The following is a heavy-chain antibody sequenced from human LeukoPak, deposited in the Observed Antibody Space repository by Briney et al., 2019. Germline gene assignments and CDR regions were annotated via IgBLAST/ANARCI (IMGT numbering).Heavy chain of an antibody. J-gene: IGHJ4*02. CDR3: AKGTRYCSGTGCYYFDY. CDR2: ISYDGSNK. Sequence: PGRSLRLSCAAPGFTFSGYGMHWVRQAPGKGLEWVAVISYDGSNKYYADSVRGRFTISRDNSKNTLYLQMNSLRSEDTAVYYCAKGTRYCSGTGCYYFDYWGQGTLVTVSS. CDR1: GFTFSGYG. V-gene: IGHV3-30*18. D-gene: IGHD2-15*01.